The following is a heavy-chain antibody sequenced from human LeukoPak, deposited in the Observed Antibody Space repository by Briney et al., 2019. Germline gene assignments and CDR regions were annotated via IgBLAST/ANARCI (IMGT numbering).Heavy chain of an antibody. CDR3: ATRVYVPYAFDI. D-gene: IGHD3-16*01. V-gene: IGHV3-48*01. CDR1: GFTFSSYS. Sequence: PGGSLRLSCAASGFTFSSYSMSWVRQAPGKGLEWVSYISSSSSTIYYADSVKGRFTISRDNAKNPLYLQMSSLRAEDTAVYYCATRVYVPYAFDIWGQGTMVTVSS. J-gene: IGHJ3*02. CDR2: ISSSSSTI.